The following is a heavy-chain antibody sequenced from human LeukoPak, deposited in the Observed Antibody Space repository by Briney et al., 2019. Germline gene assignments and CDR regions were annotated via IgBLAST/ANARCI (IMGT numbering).Heavy chain of an antibody. CDR1: GGSFSGYY. V-gene: IGHV4-34*01. J-gene: IGHJ1*01. CDR3: ARSRYCSGGSCYSGYFQH. CDR2: VNHSGST. D-gene: IGHD2-15*01. Sequence: SETLSLTCAVYGGSFSGYYWSWIRQPPGKGLEWIGEVNHSGSTNNNPPLKSRVTISVDTSKNQFSLKLSSVTAADTAVYYCARSRYCSGGSCYSGYFQHWGQGTLVTVSS.